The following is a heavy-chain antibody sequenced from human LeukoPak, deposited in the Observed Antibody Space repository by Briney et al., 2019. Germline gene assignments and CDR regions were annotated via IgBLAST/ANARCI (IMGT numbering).Heavy chain of an antibody. CDR1: GFTFITSW. Sequence: GGSLRLSCAASGFTFITSWMSWLRQAPGKGLEWVAHIKPDGSEKYYVDSVKGRFTISRDNAKNSLSLQMNSLRAEDTAVYYCASWTSSSSNYWGQGTLVTVSS. D-gene: IGHD6-6*01. J-gene: IGHJ4*02. V-gene: IGHV3-7*01. CDR3: ASWTSSSSNY. CDR2: IKPDGSEK.